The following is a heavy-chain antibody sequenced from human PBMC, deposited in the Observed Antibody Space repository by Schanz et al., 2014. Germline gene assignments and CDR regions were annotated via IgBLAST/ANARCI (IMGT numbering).Heavy chain of an antibody. D-gene: IGHD3-10*01. CDR1: GFTFNNYG. CDR2: IWHDGSGK. J-gene: IGHJ4*02. CDR3: ARGPIRIQGGPIDF. V-gene: IGHV3-33*01. Sequence: QAQVVESGGGVVQPGRSLRLSCVASGFTFNNYGMHWVRQAPGKGLGWVTVIWHDGSGKYYADSVKGRFTISRDNSKDTLYLQISGQTAEDTAVYCCARGPIRIQGGPIDFWGQGTLVTVSS.